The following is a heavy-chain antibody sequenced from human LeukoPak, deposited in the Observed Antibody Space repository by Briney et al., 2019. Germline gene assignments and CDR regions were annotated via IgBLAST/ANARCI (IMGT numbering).Heavy chain of an antibody. Sequence: PSETLSLTCTVSGGSISSYYWSWIRQPPGKGLEWIGYIYYSGSTNYNPSLKSRVTISVDTSKNQFSLKLGSVTAADTAVYYCAREYCSSTSCHEVDVWGKGTTATVSS. V-gene: IGHV4-59*01. J-gene: IGHJ6*04. D-gene: IGHD2-2*01. CDR1: GGSISSYY. CDR2: IYYSGST. CDR3: AREYCSSTSCHEVDV.